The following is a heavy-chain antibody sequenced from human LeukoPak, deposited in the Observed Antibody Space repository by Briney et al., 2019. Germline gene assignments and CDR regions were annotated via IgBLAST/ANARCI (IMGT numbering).Heavy chain of an antibody. J-gene: IGHJ4*02. V-gene: IGHV3-30*04. CDR3: ARGSSSDY. CDR2: ISYDGSNK. D-gene: IGHD6-6*01. Sequence: GGSLRLSCAASGFTFSSYAMHWVRQAPGKGLEWVAVISYDGSNKYYADSVKGRFTISRDNSKNTLYLQMNSLRAEDTAVYYCARGSSSDYWGQGTLVTVSS. CDR1: GFTFSSYA.